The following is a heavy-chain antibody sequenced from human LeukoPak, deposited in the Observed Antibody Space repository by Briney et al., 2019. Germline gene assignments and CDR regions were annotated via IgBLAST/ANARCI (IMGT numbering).Heavy chain of an antibody. D-gene: IGHD3-9*01. CDR2: ISPSTTI. V-gene: IGHV3-48*01. J-gene: IGHJ5*02. CDR1: GFTLSSYS. Sequence: QPGGSLRLSCGVSGFTLSSYSMNWVRQAPGKGLEWISYISPSTTIYYADSVKGRFTISRDNAQNSLYLLMNSLRAKDTAVYYCTRVFENAWGQGTLVTVSS. CDR3: TRVFENA.